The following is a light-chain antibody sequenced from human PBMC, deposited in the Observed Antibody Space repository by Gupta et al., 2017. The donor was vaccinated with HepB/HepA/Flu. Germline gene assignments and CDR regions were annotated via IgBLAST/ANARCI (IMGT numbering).Light chain of an antibody. CDR3: QSYDSSNHWV. CDR2: EDF. CDR1: SGSIASNY. J-gene: IGLJ3*02. V-gene: IGLV6-57*03. Sequence: FKLTQPHSVSESPGKTVTISWTRSSGSIASNYVQWYQQRPGSAPTAVIYEDFQRASGVPDRFSGSIDSSSNSASLTISGLETDDEADYYCQSYDSSNHWVFGGGTKLTVL.